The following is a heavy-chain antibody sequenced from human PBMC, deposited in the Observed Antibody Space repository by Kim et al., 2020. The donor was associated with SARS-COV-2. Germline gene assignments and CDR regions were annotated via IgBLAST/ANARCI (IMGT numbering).Heavy chain of an antibody. Sequence: SETLSLTCAVYGGSFSGYYWSWIRQPPGKGLEWIGEINHSGSTNYNPSLKSRVTISVDTSKNRFSLKLSSVTAADTAVYYCARVSRLLPTNMVRGPFDYWGQGTLVTVSS. CDR2: INHSGST. CDR3: ARVSRLLPTNMVRGPFDY. CDR1: GGSFSGYY. V-gene: IGHV4-34*01. J-gene: IGHJ4*02. D-gene: IGHD3-10*01.